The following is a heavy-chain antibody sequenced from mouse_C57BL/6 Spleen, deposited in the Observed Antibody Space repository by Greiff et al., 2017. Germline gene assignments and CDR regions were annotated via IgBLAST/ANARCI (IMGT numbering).Heavy chain of an antibody. CDR2: ISSGGDYI. Sequence: EVNVVESGEGLVKPGGSLKLSCAASGFTFSSYAMSWVRQTPEKRLEWVAYISSGGDYIYYADTVKGRFTISRDNARNTLYLQMSSLKSEDTAMYYCTRETTVPWFAYWGQGTLVTVSA. CDR3: TRETTVPWFAY. CDR1: GFTFSSYA. J-gene: IGHJ3*01. D-gene: IGHD1-1*01. V-gene: IGHV5-9-1*02.